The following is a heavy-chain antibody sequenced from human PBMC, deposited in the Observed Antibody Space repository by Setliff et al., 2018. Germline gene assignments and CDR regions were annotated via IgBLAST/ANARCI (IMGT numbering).Heavy chain of an antibody. V-gene: IGHV4-39*01. CDR3: ARAHTWSLPNDNSGYPGWFDP. J-gene: IGHJ5*02. CDR2: IYSAGGT. Sequence: SETLSLTCAVSGGSITKKTYQWGWIRQPPGKGLEWIGTIYSAGGTSSNSSLKSRVTISFDTSKNQFSLILTSLTAADTAVYYCARAHTWSLPNDNSGYPGWFDPWGQGTLVTVSS. D-gene: IGHD3-22*01. CDR1: GGSITKKTYQ.